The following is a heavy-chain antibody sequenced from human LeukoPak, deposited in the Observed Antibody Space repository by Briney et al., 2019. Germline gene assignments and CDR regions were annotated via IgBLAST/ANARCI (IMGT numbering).Heavy chain of an antibody. CDR1: GDSISTYY. CDR2: IYTSGST. CDR3: ARSGLTLYYYYMDV. V-gene: IGHV4-4*07. J-gene: IGHJ6*03. Sequence: PSETLSLTCTVSGDSISTYYWTWIRQPAGKGLEWIGRIYTSGSTNYNPSLKSRVTMSIDTSKNQFSLKLTSVTAADTAVYYCARSGLTLYYYYMDVWGKGTTVTVSS.